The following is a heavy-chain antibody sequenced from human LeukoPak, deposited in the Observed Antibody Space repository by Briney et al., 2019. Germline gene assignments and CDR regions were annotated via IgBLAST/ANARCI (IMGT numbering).Heavy chain of an antibody. Sequence: KTGGSLRLSCAASGFTFSSYAMSWIRQPPGKGPEWIGYIYYTGTTNYNPSLKSRVTISVDTSKNQFSLKLNSVTAADTAVYYCAREDPQTKVPEGMDVWGQGTTVTVSS. J-gene: IGHJ6*02. CDR3: AREDPQTKVPEGMDV. CDR1: GFTFSSYA. D-gene: IGHD4/OR15-4a*01. CDR2: IYYTGTT. V-gene: IGHV4-59*01.